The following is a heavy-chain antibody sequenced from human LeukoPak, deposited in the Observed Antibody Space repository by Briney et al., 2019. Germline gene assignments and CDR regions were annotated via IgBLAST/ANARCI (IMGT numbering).Heavy chain of an antibody. CDR1: GYTFTSYD. J-gene: IGHJ6*02. CDR2: MNPNSGNT. V-gene: IGHV1-8*01. CDR3: ARGITMVRGVIITPIYYYYGMDG. D-gene: IGHD3-10*01. Sequence: ASVTVSCKASGYTFTSYDINWVRQATGQGLEWMGWMNPNSGNTGYAQKFQGRVTMTRNTSISTAYMELSSLRSEDTAVYYCARGITMVRGVIITPIYYYYGMDGWGQGTTVTVS.